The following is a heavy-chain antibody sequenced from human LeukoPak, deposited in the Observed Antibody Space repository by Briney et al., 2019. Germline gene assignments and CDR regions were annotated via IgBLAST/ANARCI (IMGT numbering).Heavy chain of an antibody. CDR1: GFTFSSYS. CDR3: ARDRGQWLRLRGWFDP. D-gene: IGHD5-12*01. CDR2: ISSSSSYI. Sequence: GGSLRLSCAASGFTFSSYSMNWVRQAPGKGLEWVSSISSSSSYIHYADSVKGRFTISRDNAKNSLYLQMNSLRAEDTAVYYCARDRGQWLRLRGWFDPWGQGTLVTVSS. J-gene: IGHJ5*02. V-gene: IGHV3-21*01.